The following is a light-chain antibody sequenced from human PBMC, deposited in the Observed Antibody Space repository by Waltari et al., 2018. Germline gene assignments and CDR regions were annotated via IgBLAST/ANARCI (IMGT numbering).Light chain of an antibody. J-gene: IGKJ1*01. V-gene: IGKV3-20*01. CDR3: QHYVRLPVT. Sequence: EIVLTQSPGTLSLSPGERVTLSCRASQSVSRALAWYQQKPGQAPRLLIYGASSRATGFPDRFSGSGSGTDFSLTISRLEPEDFAVYYCQHYVRLPVTFGQGTKVEIK. CDR2: GAS. CDR1: QSVSRA.